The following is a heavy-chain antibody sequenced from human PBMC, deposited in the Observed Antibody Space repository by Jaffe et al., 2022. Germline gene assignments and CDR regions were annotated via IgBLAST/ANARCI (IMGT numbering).Heavy chain of an antibody. CDR1: GYSISSGYY. D-gene: IGHD6-19*01. J-gene: IGHJ3*02. V-gene: IGHV4-38-2*01. CDR2: IYHSGST. CDR3: ARCQAKDSSGWYLNRGKENAFDI. Sequence: QVQLQESGPGLVKPSETLSLTCAVSGYSISSGYYWGWIRQPPGKGLEWIGSIYHSGSTYYNPSLKSRVTISVDTSKNQFSLKLSSVTAADTAVYYCARCQAKDSSGWYLNRGKENAFDIWGQGTMVTVSS.